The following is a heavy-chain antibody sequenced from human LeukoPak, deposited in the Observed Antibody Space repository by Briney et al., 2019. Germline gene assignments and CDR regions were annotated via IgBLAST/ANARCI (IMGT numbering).Heavy chain of an antibody. CDR3: ARGDRYSSNWPFDI. Sequence: PGGSLRLSCAASGFTFSSYWMHWVRQAPGKGLVWVSRIDSDGSSTTYADSVKGRFTISRDNAKNTLYLQMNSLRAEDTAVYYCARGDRYSSNWPFDIWGQGTLVTVSS. CDR1: GFTFSSYW. CDR2: IDSDGSST. D-gene: IGHD6-13*01. J-gene: IGHJ4*02. V-gene: IGHV3-74*01.